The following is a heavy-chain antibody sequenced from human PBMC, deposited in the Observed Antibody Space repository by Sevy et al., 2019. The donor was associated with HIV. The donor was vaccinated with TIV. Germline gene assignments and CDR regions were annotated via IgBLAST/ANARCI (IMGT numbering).Heavy chain of an antibody. D-gene: IGHD2-15*01. Sequence: GESLKISCAASGFTFSSYGMHWVRQAPGKGLEWVAVIWYDGSNKYYAASVKGRFTISRDNSKNTLYLQMNSLRAEDXAVYYCASQVPMRYCSGGSCYSSEREYYYYYGMDVWGQGTTVTVSS. J-gene: IGHJ6*02. CDR2: IWYDGSNK. V-gene: IGHV3-33*01. CDR1: GFTFSSYG. CDR3: ASQVPMRYCSGGSCYSSEREYYYYYGMDV.